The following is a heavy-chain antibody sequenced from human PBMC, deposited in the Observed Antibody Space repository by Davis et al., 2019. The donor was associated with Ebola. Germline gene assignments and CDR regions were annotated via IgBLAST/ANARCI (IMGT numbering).Heavy chain of an antibody. J-gene: IGHJ4*02. CDR1: GFTFSNYV. CDR3: AGPSFDY. Sequence: PGGSLRLSCAASGFTFSNYVLNWVRQAPGKGLEWVAGISWSGASTYYADSVKGRFTISRDNAKNLLFLQMHSLRDDDTAVYYCAGPSFDYWGQGTLVTVSS. V-gene: IGHV3-23*01. CDR2: ISWSGAST.